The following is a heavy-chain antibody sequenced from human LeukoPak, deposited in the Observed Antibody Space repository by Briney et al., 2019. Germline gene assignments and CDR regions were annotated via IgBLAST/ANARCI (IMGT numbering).Heavy chain of an antibody. J-gene: IGHJ4*02. V-gene: IGHV4-59*01. CDR2: IYDSVNT. CDR1: GGSISSYY. Sequence: SETLSLTCTVSGGSISSYYWSWIRQSPGKGLEWIGYIYDSVNTNYNPSLESRVTISVDTSKKQFSLKLTSVTAADTAVYYCARVGRYYVSSGYPSRLFDYWGQGTLVTVSS. D-gene: IGHD3-22*01. CDR3: ARVGRYYVSSGYPSRLFDY.